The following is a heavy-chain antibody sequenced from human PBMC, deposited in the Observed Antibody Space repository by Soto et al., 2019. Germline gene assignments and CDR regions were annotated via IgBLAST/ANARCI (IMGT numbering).Heavy chain of an antibody. CDR1: GFDFNIYW. V-gene: IGHV3-74*01. J-gene: IGHJ4*02. Sequence: VQLVESGGGLVQPGGSLRLSCATSGFDFNIYWMHWARQVPGKGLVWLSRINQDGTSAGYADSVRGRFTISRDNAKKTVYLEMNSLSVEDTAVYYWVEEGGAGTGYWGQGTLVTVSS. CDR3: VEEGGAGTGY. CDR2: INQDGTSA. D-gene: IGHD1-1*01.